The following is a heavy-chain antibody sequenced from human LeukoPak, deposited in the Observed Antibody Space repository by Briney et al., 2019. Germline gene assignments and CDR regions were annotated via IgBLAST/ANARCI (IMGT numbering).Heavy chain of an antibody. CDR2: INPNSGGT. D-gene: IGHD3-3*01. Sequence: ASVKVSCKASGYTFTGYYMHWVRQAPGQGLEWMGWINPNSGGTNYAQKFQGRVTMTRDTSISTAYMELSRLRSDDTAVYYCARGPTQGTIFGVVIIPQFDYFDYWGQGTLVTVSS. V-gene: IGHV1-2*02. CDR3: ARGPTQGTIFGVVIIPQFDYFDY. CDR1: GYTFTGYY. J-gene: IGHJ4*02.